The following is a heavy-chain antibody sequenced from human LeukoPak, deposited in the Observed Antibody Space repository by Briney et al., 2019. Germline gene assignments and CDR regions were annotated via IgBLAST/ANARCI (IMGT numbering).Heavy chain of an antibody. V-gene: IGHV4-4*07. Sequence: SETLSLTCTVSGGSISSYYWSWIRQPAGKGLEWIGRIYPSGSTNYNPSLRRRVTMSVDTSKNQFSLRLSSVTAADTAVYFCAREIQIAAAEMFDPRGQGNLVPVSS. D-gene: IGHD6-13*01. CDR2: IYPSGST. J-gene: IGHJ5*02. CDR1: GGSISSYY. CDR3: AREIQIAAAEMFDP.